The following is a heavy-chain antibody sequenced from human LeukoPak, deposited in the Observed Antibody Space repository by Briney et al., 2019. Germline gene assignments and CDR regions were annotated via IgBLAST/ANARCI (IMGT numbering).Heavy chain of an antibody. J-gene: IGHJ4*02. CDR2: IYHSGST. D-gene: IGHD4-17*01. Sequence: TSETLSLTCAVSGDSISSRNWWSWVRQPPGKGLEWIGEIYHSGSTNYNPSLKTRVTISVDKSKNQFSLKLSSVTAADTAVYYCARASHDYGDYSHFDYWGQGTLVTVSS. CDR1: GDSISSRNW. CDR3: ARASHDYGDYSHFDY. V-gene: IGHV4-4*02.